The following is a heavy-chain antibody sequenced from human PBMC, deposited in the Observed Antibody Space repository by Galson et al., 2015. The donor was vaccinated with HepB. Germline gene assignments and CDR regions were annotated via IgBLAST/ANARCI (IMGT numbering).Heavy chain of an antibody. CDR1: GFTLSSDD. V-gene: IGHV4-34*01. CDR3: ARGGRGNWKTFDY. CDR2: INHSGST. J-gene: IGHJ4*02. D-gene: IGHD1-1*01. Sequence: LRLSCAASGFTLSSDDMSWIRQPPGKGLEWIGEINHSGSTNYNPSLKSRVTISVDTSKNQFSLKLSSVTAADTAVYYCARGGRGNWKTFDYWGQGTLVTVSS.